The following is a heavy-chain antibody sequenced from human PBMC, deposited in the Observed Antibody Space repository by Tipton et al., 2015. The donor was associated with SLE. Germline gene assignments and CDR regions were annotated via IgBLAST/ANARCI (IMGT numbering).Heavy chain of an antibody. V-gene: IGHV4-30-4*01. CDR1: GGSISRGDYY. Sequence: TLSLTCTVSGGSISRGDYYWSWIRQPPGKGLEWIGYIYHSGSTNYNPSLKSRVTISVDKSKNQFSLKLSSVTAADTAVYYCASVGGLGAFDIWGQGTMVTVSS. J-gene: IGHJ3*02. CDR3: ASVGGLGAFDI. D-gene: IGHD4-23*01. CDR2: IYHSGST.